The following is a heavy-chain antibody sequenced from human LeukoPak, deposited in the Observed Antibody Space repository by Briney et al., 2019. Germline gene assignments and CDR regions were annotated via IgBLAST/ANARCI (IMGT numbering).Heavy chain of an antibody. CDR2: INHSGST. CDR3: ARKGRQKRAAAGKVFYFDY. V-gene: IGHV4-34*01. CDR1: GGSFSGYY. Sequence: SETLSLTCAVYGGSFSGYYWSWIRQPPGKGLEWIGEINHSGSTNYNPSLKSRVTISVDTSKNQFSLKLSSVTAADTAVYYCARKGRQKRAAAGKVFYFDYWGQGTRVTVSS. D-gene: IGHD6-13*01. J-gene: IGHJ4*02.